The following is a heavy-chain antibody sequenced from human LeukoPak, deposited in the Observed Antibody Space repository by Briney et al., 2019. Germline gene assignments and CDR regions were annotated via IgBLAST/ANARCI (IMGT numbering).Heavy chain of an antibody. CDR2: MNPNSGNT. V-gene: IGHV1-8*01. D-gene: IGHD6-19*01. J-gene: IGHJ4*02. CDR3: ARGGIGSGWFIFGY. Sequence: GASVKVSCKASGYTFTSYDVNWVRQATGQGLEWMGWMNPNSGNTGYAQKFQGRVTMTRNTSISTAYMELSSLRSEDTAVYYCARGGIGSGWFIFGYWAQGTLVTVSS. CDR1: GYTFTSYD.